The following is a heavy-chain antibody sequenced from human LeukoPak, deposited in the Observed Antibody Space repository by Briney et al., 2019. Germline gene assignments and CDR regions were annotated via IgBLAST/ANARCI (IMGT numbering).Heavy chain of an antibody. CDR2: ISWNSGSI. Sequence: PGGSLRLSCAASGFTFDDYAMHWVRQAPGKGLEWVSGISWNSGSIGYADSVKGRFTISRDNAKNSLYLQMNSLRAEDTALYYCAKATMVRGPIHTNWFDPWGQGTLVTVSS. J-gene: IGHJ5*02. V-gene: IGHV3-9*01. CDR1: GFTFDDYA. CDR3: AKATMVRGPIHTNWFDP. D-gene: IGHD3-10*01.